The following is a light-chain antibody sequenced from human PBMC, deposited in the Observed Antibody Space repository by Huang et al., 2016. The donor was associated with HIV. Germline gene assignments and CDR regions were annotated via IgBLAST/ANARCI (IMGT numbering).Light chain of an antibody. CDR2: GAS. Sequence: EIVMTQSPALPVSPGERATLSCGASQSVGSKLAWYQQKAGQAPRLLFFGASTRAAGIPARFSGSGCGTEFTLTISSLQSEDLAVYYCQQYNDWPFTFGQGTKVET. J-gene: IGKJ2*01. CDR3: QQYNDWPFT. V-gene: IGKV3-15*01. CDR1: QSVGSK.